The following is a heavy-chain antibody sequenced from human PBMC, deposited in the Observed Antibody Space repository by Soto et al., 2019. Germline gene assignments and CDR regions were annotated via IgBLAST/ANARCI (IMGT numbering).Heavy chain of an antibody. V-gene: IGHV1-18*04. D-gene: IGHD3-3*01. J-gene: IGHJ4*02. CDR3: ARVGIFGVVVPLLDS. CDR2: ISGYNANT. Sequence: ASVKVSCKASGYTFTRYGISWVRQAPGQGLEWMGWISGYNANTNYAENLQDRVTMTTDTSTNTAYMELRSLRSDDTAMYYCARVGIFGVVVPLLDSWGQGTRVTVSS. CDR1: GYTFTRYG.